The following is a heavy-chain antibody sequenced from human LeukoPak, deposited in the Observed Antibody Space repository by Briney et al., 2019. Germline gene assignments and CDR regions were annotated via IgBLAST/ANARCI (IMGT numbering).Heavy chain of an antibody. Sequence: SQTLSLTCAISGYSVSINSVTWNWIRQSPSSGLEWLGRTYYRSTWYNDYAVSVRGRITVNPDTSKNQFSLHLNSVTPEDTAVYYCARRLTQYDCFDPWGQGILVTVSS. CDR3: ARRLTQYDCFDP. V-gene: IGHV6-1*01. CDR2: TYYRSTWYN. D-gene: IGHD2-2*01. J-gene: IGHJ5*02. CDR1: GYSVSINSVT.